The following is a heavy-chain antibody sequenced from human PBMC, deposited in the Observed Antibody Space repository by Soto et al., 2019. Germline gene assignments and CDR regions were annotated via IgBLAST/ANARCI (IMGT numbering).Heavy chain of an antibody. CDR2: IIPILGIA. D-gene: IGHD2-2*01. CDR1: GGTFSSYT. Sequence: QVQLVQSGAEVKKPGSSVKVSCKASGGTFSSYTISWVRQAPGQGLEWMGRIIPILGIANYAQKFQGRVTITADKSTSRAYMELSSLRSEDTAVYYCAREGYCSSTSCVGRGWFDPWGQGTLVTVSS. J-gene: IGHJ5*02. CDR3: AREGYCSSTSCVGRGWFDP. V-gene: IGHV1-69*08.